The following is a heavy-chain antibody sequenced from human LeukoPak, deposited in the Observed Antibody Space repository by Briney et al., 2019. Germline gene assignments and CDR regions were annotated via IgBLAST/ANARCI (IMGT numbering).Heavy chain of an antibody. Sequence: GESLKISCKGSGYNFTSYWIGWVRQMPGKGLEWMGIIYPGDSDTRYSPSFQGQVTISADKSISTAYLQWSSLKASDTAMYYCARFAMAAAGHMDVWGKGTTVTVSS. V-gene: IGHV5-51*01. CDR1: GYNFTSYW. CDR3: ARFAMAAAGHMDV. CDR2: IYPGDSDT. J-gene: IGHJ6*03. D-gene: IGHD6-13*01.